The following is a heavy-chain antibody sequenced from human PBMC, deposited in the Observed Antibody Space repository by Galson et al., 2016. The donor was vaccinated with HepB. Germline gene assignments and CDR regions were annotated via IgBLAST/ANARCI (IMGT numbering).Heavy chain of an antibody. V-gene: IGHV1-18*01. D-gene: IGHD7-27*01. Sequence: SVKVSCKASSYRFTSYGIRWVRQAPGQGLEWMGWISAKNGNTRYAQKLQDRVTMTTDTSTSTAYMELRSLRSDDTAMYYCARESMPGPWGDYWGQGTLVTVSS. CDR1: SYRFTSYG. CDR2: ISAKNGNT. J-gene: IGHJ4*02. CDR3: ARESMPGPWGDY.